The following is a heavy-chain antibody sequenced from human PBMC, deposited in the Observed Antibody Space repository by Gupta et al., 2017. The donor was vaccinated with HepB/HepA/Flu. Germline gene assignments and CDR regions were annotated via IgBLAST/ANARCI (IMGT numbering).Heavy chain of an antibody. CDR3: AGASNGNYMWDY. D-gene: IGHD1-7*01. Sequence: EMQLVQSGAEGKKPGESLKISCKGAGYRFTNYWIGGVRQMPGKGLEWMGVIYFSDSNTKYSPSLQGQVTISADTSTTTAYLQWSSLKASDTAIYYCAGASNGNYMWDYWGQGTLVTVSS. J-gene: IGHJ4*02. V-gene: IGHV5-51*01. CDR2: IYFSDSNT. CDR1: GYRFTNYW.